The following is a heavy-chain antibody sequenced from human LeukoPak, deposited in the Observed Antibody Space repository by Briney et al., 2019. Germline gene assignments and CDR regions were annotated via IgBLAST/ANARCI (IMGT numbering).Heavy chain of an antibody. CDR1: GFTFSSYW. CDR3: AKDWSYSRHLDY. V-gene: IGHV3-23*01. Sequence: GGSLRLSCAASGFTFSSYWMSWVRQAPGKGLEWVSAISGSGGSTYYADSVKGRFTISRDNSKNTLYLQMNSLRAEDTAVYYCAKDWSYSRHLDYWGQGTLVTVSS. CDR2: ISGSGGST. J-gene: IGHJ4*02. D-gene: IGHD1-26*01.